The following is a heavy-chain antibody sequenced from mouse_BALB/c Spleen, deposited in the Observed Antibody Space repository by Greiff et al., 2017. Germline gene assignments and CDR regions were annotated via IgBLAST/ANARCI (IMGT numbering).Heavy chain of an antibody. CDR3: ARDPDYYGSSYWYFDV. D-gene: IGHD1-1*01. V-gene: IGHV5-15*02. CDR2: ISNLAYSI. Sequence: EVQLQQSGGGLVQPGGSRKLSCAASGFTFSDYGMAWVRQAPGKGPEWVAFISNLAYSIYYADTVTGRFTISRENAKNTLYLEMSSLRSEDTAMYYCARDPDYYGSSYWYFDVWGAGTTVTVSS. J-gene: IGHJ1*01. CDR1: GFTFSDYG.